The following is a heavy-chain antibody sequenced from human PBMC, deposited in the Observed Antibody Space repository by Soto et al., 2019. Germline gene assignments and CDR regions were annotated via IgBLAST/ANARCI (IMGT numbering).Heavy chain of an antibody. V-gene: IGHV3-33*01. CDR3: ARDLHPFTYGDYLLDFDY. J-gene: IGHJ4*02. CDR1: GFTFSSYG. D-gene: IGHD4-17*01. Sequence: GGPLRLSCAASGFTFSSYGMHWVRQAPGKGLEWVAVIWYDGSNKYYADSVKGRFTISRDNSKNTLYLQMNSLRAEDTAVYYCARDLHPFTYGDYLLDFDYWGQGTLVTVSS. CDR2: IWYDGSNK.